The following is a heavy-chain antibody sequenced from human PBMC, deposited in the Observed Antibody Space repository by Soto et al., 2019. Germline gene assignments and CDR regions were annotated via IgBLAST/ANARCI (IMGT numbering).Heavy chain of an antibody. CDR3: ARDWFGIDY. D-gene: IGHD3-16*01. Sequence: QVQLVQSGAEVKKPGASVKVSCKASGYTFTSYGISWVRQAPGQGLEWMGWINPYNGNTNYAQKLQGRVTMTTDTSKNTAYMELRSRRSDDTAVYYCARDWFGIDYWGQGTLVTVSS. CDR2: INPYNGNT. J-gene: IGHJ4*02. CDR1: GYTFTSYG. V-gene: IGHV1-18*01.